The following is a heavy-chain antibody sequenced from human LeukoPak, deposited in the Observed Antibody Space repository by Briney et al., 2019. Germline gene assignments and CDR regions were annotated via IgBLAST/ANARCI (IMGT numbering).Heavy chain of an antibody. V-gene: IGHV1-24*01. CDR3: ATALDTTVTKYFQH. Sequence: GASVKVSCKVSGYTLTELSMHWVRQAPGKGLEWTGGFDPEDGETIYAQKFQGRVTMTEDTSTDTAYMELSSLRSEDTAVYYCATALDTTVTKYFQHWGQGTLVTVSS. D-gene: IGHD4-17*01. CDR1: GYTLTELS. J-gene: IGHJ1*01. CDR2: FDPEDGET.